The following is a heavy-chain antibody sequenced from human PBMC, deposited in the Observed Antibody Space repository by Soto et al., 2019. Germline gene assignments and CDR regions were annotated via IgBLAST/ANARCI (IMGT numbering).Heavy chain of an antibody. CDR2: IFYNGNT. CDR1: GGSTNSYF. D-gene: IGHD3-16*01. CDR3: ARRLGGGFDY. J-gene: IGHJ4*02. Sequence: SATLSLTCTFSGGSTNSYFWNWIRQPPGKGLEWLGHIFYNGNTNYNPSLKSRVTISIDTSKNQFYLNLTSVTAADTALYYCARRLGGGFDYWGQGALVTVAS. V-gene: IGHV4-59*01.